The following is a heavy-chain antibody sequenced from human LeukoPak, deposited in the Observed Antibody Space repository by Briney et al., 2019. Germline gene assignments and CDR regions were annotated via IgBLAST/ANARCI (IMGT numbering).Heavy chain of an antibody. J-gene: IGHJ6*03. CDR1: GFTFSSYS. Sequence: GGSLRLSCAASGFTFSSYSMNWVRQAPGKGLEWVSSISSSSSYIYYADSVKGRFTISRDNAKNSLYLRMNSLRAEDTAVYYCARDGGRLRLGELSLYMDVWGKGTTVTVSS. CDR2: ISSSSSYI. D-gene: IGHD3-16*02. V-gene: IGHV3-21*01. CDR3: ARDGGRLRLGELSLYMDV.